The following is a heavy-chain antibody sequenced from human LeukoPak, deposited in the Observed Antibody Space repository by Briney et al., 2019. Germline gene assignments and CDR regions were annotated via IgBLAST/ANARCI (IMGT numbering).Heavy chain of an antibody. CDR3: TTDYRIQLWLPDFDY. Sequence: PGGSLRLSCAASGFTFSNAWMSWVRQAPGKGLEWVGCIKSKTDGGTTDYAAPVKGRFTISRDDSKNTLYLQMNSLKTEDTAVYYCTTDYRIQLWLPDFDYWGQGTLVTVSS. V-gene: IGHV3-15*01. J-gene: IGHJ4*02. CDR1: GFTFSNAW. D-gene: IGHD5-18*01. CDR2: IKSKTDGGTT.